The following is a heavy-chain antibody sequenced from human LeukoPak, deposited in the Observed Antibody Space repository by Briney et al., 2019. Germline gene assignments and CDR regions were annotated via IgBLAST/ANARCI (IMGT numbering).Heavy chain of an antibody. Sequence: ASETLSLTCTVSGGSISSGGYYWSWIRQPAGKGLEWIGCIYTSGSTNYNPSLKSRVTMSVDTSKNQFSLKLSSVTAADTAVYYCARGRYSGYDYYYYYMDVWGKGTTVTVSS. CDR3: ARGRYSGYDYYYYYMDV. J-gene: IGHJ6*03. V-gene: IGHV4-61*02. CDR1: GGSISSGGYY. CDR2: IYTSGST. D-gene: IGHD5-12*01.